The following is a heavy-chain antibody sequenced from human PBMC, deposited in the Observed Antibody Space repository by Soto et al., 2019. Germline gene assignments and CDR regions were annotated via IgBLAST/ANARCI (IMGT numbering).Heavy chain of an antibody. CDR1: GFTFSSYW. CDR2: IKQDGGEK. D-gene: IGHD2-2*01. J-gene: IGHJ4*02. V-gene: IGHV3-7*04. Sequence: EVQLVESGGNLVQPGGSLRFSCVASGFTFSSYWMTWVRQAPGKGLEWVGNIKQDGGEKNYVDSVKGRFTISRDNAKNLVYLQMNSLRADDTAVYYCARDIVVARGARYFDSWGPGTLVTVSS. CDR3: ARDIVVARGARYFDS.